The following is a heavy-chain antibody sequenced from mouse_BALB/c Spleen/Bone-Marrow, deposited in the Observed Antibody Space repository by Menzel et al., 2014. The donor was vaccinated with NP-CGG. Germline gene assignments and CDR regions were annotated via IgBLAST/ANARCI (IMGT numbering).Heavy chain of an antibody. D-gene: IGHD2-4*01. CDR1: GYSFTSYY. V-gene: IGHV1-28*01. CDR3: ARRVITTGPGFAY. Sequence: EVQLVESGPELMKPGASVKISCKASGYSFTSYYIHWVKQNHGKSLEWIGYIDPFNGVTIYNQKFKGKATLTADKSSSTAYMHLSSLTSEDSAVYCCARRVITTGPGFAYWGQGTLVTVSA. J-gene: IGHJ3*01. CDR2: IDPFNGVT.